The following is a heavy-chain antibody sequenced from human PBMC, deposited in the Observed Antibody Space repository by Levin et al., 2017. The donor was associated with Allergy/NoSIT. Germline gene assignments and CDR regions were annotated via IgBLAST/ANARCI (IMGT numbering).Heavy chain of an antibody. J-gene: IGHJ4*02. D-gene: IGHD3-22*01. Sequence: GGSLRLSCAASGFTFSSYAMSWVRQAPGKGLEWVSAISGSGGSTYYADSVKGRFTISRDNSKNTLYLQMNSLRAEDTAVYYCAKHPHDSSGYYYLWYDYWGQGTLVTVSS. CDR3: AKHPHDSSGYYYLWYDY. CDR2: ISGSGGST. V-gene: IGHV3-23*01. CDR1: GFTFSSYA.